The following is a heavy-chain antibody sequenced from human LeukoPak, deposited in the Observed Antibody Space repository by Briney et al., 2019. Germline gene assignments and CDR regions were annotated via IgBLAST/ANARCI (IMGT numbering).Heavy chain of an antibody. CDR3: ARAPSWYPYNWFDP. CDR2: INHSGST. V-gene: IGHV4-34*01. CDR1: GGSFSGYY. J-gene: IGHJ5*02. D-gene: IGHD6-13*01. Sequence: PSETLSLTCAVYGGSFSGYYWSWIRQPPGKGLEWIGEINHSGSTNYNPSLMSRVTISVDTSKNQFSLKLSSVTAADTAVYYCARAPSWYPYNWFDPWGQGTLVTVSS.